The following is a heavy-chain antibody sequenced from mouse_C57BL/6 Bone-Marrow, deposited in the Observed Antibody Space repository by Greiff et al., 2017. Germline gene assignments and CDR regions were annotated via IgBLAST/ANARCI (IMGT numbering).Heavy chain of an antibody. CDR1: GYTFTDYY. CDR2: INPNDGGT. Sequence: EVQLQQSGPELVKPGASVKMSCKASGYTFTDYYMNWVKQSPGQGLEWIGDINPNDGGTSYNQKFKGKATLTVDKSSSTAYMELRSLTSEDSAVYYCAREWITTVVPYYAMDYWGQGTSVTVSS. CDR3: AREWITTVVPYYAMDY. J-gene: IGHJ4*01. D-gene: IGHD1-1*01. V-gene: IGHV1-26*01.